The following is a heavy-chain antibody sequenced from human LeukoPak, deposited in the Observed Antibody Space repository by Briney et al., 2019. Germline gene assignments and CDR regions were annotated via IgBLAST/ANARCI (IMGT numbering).Heavy chain of an antibody. CDR2: IWYDGSNK. CDR1: GFTFSSYG. V-gene: IGHV3-33*01. CDR3: ARDHLVGATGMDV. J-gene: IGHJ6*02. D-gene: IGHD1-26*01. Sequence: GGSLRLSCAASGFTFSSYGMHWVRQAPGKGLEWVAVIWYDGSNKCYADSVKGRFTISRDNSKNTLYLQMNSLRAEDTAVYYCARDHLVGATGMDVWGQGTTVTVSS.